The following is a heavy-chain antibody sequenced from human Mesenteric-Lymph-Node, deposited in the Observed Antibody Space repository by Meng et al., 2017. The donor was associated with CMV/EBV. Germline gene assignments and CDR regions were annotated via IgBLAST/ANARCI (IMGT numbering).Heavy chain of an antibody. J-gene: IGHJ6*02. CDR2: IYYSGST. CDR1: GGSVSSGSYY. Sequence: SETLSLTCTVSGGSVSSGSYYWSWIRQPPGKGLEWIGYIYYSGSTNYNPSLKSRVTISVDTSKNQFSLKLSSVTAADTAVYYCASGYLGYCSSTSCYYYYGMDVWGQGTTVTVS. CDR3: ASGYLGYCSSTSCYYYYGMDV. V-gene: IGHV4-61*01. D-gene: IGHD2-2*01.